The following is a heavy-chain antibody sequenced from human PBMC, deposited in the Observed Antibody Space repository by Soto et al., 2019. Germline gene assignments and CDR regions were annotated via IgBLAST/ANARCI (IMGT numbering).Heavy chain of an antibody. CDR2: VYSSGST. D-gene: IGHD1-20*01. CDR1: GGSMNTYY. Sequence: SETLSLTCTVSGGSMNTYYWSWIRQPPRKGLQWIGYVYSSGSTKYNPSLKSRVTMSVDTSKNQFSLQLSSVTAADTAVYYCGSELPYNWNEGSFDYCYQGILGT. V-gene: IGHV4-59*01. J-gene: IGHJ4*02. CDR3: GSELPYNWNEGSFDY.